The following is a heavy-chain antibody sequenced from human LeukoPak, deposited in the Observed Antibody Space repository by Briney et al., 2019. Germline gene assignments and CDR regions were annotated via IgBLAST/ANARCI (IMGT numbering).Heavy chain of an antibody. J-gene: IGHJ6*02. CDR3: ASFVNYYDSSGYPVYYYYYGMDV. V-gene: IGHV3-30*04. D-gene: IGHD3-22*01. CDR1: GFTFSSYA. CDR2: ISYDGSNK. Sequence: GGSLRLSCAASGFTFSSYAMNWVRQAPGKGLEWVAVISYDGSNKFYADSVKGRFTISRDNSKNTLYLQMNSLRAEDTAVYYCASFVNYYDSSGYPVYYYYYGMDVWGQGTTVTGSS.